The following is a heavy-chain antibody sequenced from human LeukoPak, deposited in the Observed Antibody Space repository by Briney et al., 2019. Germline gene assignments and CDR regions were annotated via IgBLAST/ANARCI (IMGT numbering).Heavy chain of an antibody. CDR1: GFTFNSFA. J-gene: IGHJ4*02. V-gene: IGHV3-23*01. CDR3: AKTALAVAGIVPVESELDY. CDR2: ISGSGGST. Sequence: GGSLRLSCAASGFTFNSFAMSWVRQAPGKGLEWVSGISGSGGSTFYADSVKGRFTISRDNSKNTLYLQMNSLRAEDTAVYYCAKTALAVAGIVPVESELDYWGQGTLVTVSS. D-gene: IGHD6-19*01.